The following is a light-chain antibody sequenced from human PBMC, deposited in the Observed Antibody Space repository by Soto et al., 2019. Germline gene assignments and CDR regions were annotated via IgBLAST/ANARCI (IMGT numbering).Light chain of an antibody. V-gene: IGKV3-20*01. J-gene: IGKJ1*01. Sequence: EIVLTQSPGTLSLSPGERATLSCRASQSVSGSYLAWYQQKPGQAPRLLIYGASSRATGIPDRFSGSGSGTDFTLTISRLEPEDFAVYYCQQYASSPWTFGHGTKVEIK. CDR3: QQYASSPWT. CDR1: QSVSGSY. CDR2: GAS.